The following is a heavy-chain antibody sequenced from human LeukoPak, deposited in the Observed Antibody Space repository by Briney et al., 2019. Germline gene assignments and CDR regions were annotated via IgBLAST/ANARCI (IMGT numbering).Heavy chain of an antibody. CDR3: ARESPLYSYGPEYYYYYGMDV. J-gene: IGHJ6*02. V-gene: IGHV1-69*13. D-gene: IGHD5-18*01. CDR2: IIPIFGTA. Sequence: SVMVSCKPSGGTFSTYGIDWVRQAPGQGLEWMGGIIPIFGTANYAQKFQGRVTITADESTSTAYMELSSLRSEDTAVYYCARESPLYSYGPEYYYYYGMDVWGQGTTVTVSS. CDR1: GGTFSTYG.